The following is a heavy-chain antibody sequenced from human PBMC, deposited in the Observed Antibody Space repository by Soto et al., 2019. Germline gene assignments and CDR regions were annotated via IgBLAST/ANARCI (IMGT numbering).Heavy chain of an antibody. J-gene: IGHJ4*02. CDR3: AGGSDSPGIAVAGYYF. Sequence: QVQLVQSGAEVKKPGSSVKVSCKASGVPFSSYAINWVRQAPGQGLEWMGVIIPIFGTANYAQRFQGRVTITADESTSTAYMELSSLTSEDTTMYYCAGGSDSPGIAVAGYYFWGQGTLVTVSS. CDR2: IIPIFGTA. D-gene: IGHD6-19*01. V-gene: IGHV1-69*01. CDR1: GVPFSSYA.